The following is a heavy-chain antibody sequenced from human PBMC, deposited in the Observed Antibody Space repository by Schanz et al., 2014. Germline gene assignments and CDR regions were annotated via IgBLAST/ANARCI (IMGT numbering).Heavy chain of an antibody. CDR3: ARGGQGFGEPHQRLFEY. CDR2: IYDSGNT. D-gene: IGHD3-10*01. CDR1: GASVSSDNW. J-gene: IGHJ4*02. V-gene: IGHV4-4*02. Sequence: QVQLEESGAGLVKPSGTLSLTCAVSGASVSSDNWWNWVRQPPGKGLEWIGEIYDSGNTNYNPSLRCRVTVSVNASKTQFSLQLTSVTAAATAVYYCARGGQGFGEPHQRLFEYWGPGTLVTVSS.